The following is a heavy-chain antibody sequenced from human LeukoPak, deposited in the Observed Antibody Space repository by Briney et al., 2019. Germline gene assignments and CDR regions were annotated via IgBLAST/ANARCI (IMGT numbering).Heavy chain of an antibody. CDR2: ISYDGSNK. CDR3: ARASRGLSYYYYGMDV. V-gene: IGHV3-30-3*01. Sequence: GGSLRLSCAASGFTFSSYAMHWVRQAPGKGLEWVAVISYDGSNKYYADSVKGRFTISRDNSKNTLYLQMNSLRAEDTAVYYCARASRGLSYYYYGMDVWGQGTTVTVSS. J-gene: IGHJ6*02. CDR1: GFTFSSYA.